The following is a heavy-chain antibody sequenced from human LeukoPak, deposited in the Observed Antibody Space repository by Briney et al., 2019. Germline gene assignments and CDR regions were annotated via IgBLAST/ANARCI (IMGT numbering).Heavy chain of an antibody. D-gene: IGHD5-18*01. Sequence: GESLKISCKGSGYSIASYWIGWVRQMPGKGLEWMGIIYPGDSDARYSPSFQGQVTISADKSISTSYLQWSNVKASDTAMYYCARVNTAVFDYWGQGTLVTVSS. CDR3: ARVNTAVFDY. V-gene: IGHV5-51*01. CDR2: IYPGDSDA. J-gene: IGHJ4*02. CDR1: GYSIASYW.